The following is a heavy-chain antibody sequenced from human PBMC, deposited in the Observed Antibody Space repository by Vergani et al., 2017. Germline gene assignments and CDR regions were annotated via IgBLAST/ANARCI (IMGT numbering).Heavy chain of an antibody. Sequence: EVQLVQSGAAVKKPGESLKISCTGSGYSFTSYWIGWVRQMPGKGLGWMGIIYPGDSDTRYSPSFQGQVTISADKSISTAYLQWSSLKASDTAMYYCARLINGRGYSYGGRLLDPWGQGTLVTVSS. V-gene: IGHV5-51*01. D-gene: IGHD5-18*01. CDR1: GYSFTSYW. CDR2: IYPGDSDT. CDR3: ARLINGRGYSYGGRLLDP. J-gene: IGHJ5*02.